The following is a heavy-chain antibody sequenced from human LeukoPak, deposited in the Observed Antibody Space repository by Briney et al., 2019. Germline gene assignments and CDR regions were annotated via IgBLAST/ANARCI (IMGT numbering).Heavy chain of an antibody. D-gene: IGHD3-10*01. Sequence: SETLSLTCTVSGGSISSGSYYWSWIRQPPGKGLEWIGYIYYSGSTNYNPSLKSRVTISVDTSKNQFSLKLRSVTAADTAVYYCARDRDYFDYWGQGTLVTVSS. J-gene: IGHJ4*02. CDR1: GGSISSGSYY. V-gene: IGHV4-61*01. CDR2: IYYSGST. CDR3: ARDRDYFDY.